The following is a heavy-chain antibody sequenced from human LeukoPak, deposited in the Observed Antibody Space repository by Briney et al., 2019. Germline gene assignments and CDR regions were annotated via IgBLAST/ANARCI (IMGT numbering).Heavy chain of an antibody. Sequence: PSQTLSLTCAVSGGSISSGGYSWSWIRQPPGKGLEWIGYIYHSGSTYYNPSLKSRVTISVDTSKNQFSLKLSSVTAADTAVYYCARTPQHPYSSDMYDPWGQGTLVTVSS. CDR1: GGSISSGGYS. J-gene: IGHJ5*02. D-gene: IGHD6-19*01. CDR3: ARTPQHPYSSDMYDP. V-gene: IGHV4-30-2*01. CDR2: IYHSGST.